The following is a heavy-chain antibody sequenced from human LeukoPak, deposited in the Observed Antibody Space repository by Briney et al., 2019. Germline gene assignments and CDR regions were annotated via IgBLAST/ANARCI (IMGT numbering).Heavy chain of an antibody. V-gene: IGHV4-59*12. CDR1: GGSISSYY. D-gene: IGHD3-22*01. J-gene: IGHJ4*02. Sequence: PSETLTLTCTVSGGSISSYYWSWIRQPPGKGLEWIGYIYYSGSTNYNPPLKSRVTISVDKSKNQFFLNLSSVTAADTTVYYCAGLVGRYSSGLYYYYFDYWGQGTLVTVSS. CDR3: AGLVGRYSSGLYYYYFDY. CDR2: IYYSGST.